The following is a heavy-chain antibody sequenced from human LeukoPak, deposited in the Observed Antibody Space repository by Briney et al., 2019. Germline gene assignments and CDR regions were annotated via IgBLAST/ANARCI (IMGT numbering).Heavy chain of an antibody. Sequence: GASVKVSCKTSGYTFTAYYIHWVRQAPGQGLEGMGWINPNSGGTNYAQKFQGRVTMTRDTSISTAYMELSRLRSDDTAVYYCARGDYGDYFSYYYMDVWGKGTTVTISS. J-gene: IGHJ6*03. CDR1: GYTFTAYY. V-gene: IGHV1-2*02. CDR3: ARGDYGDYFSYYYMDV. D-gene: IGHD4-17*01. CDR2: INPNSGGT.